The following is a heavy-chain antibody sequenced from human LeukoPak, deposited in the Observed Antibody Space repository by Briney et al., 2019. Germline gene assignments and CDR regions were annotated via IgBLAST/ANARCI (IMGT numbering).Heavy chain of an antibody. CDR3: ARGSRDILTGYYTRGFHLDY. D-gene: IGHD3-9*01. Sequence: GRSLRLSCAASGFTFNSYGMPWVRQAPGKGLEWVAVIWYDGSNKYYADSVKGRFTISRDNSKNTLYLQMNSLRAEDTAVYYCARGSRDILTGYYTRGFHLDYWGQGTLVTVSS. V-gene: IGHV3-33*01. CDR1: GFTFNSYG. CDR2: IWYDGSNK. J-gene: IGHJ4*02.